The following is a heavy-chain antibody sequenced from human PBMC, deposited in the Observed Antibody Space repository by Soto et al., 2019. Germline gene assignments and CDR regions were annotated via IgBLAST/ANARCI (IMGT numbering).Heavy chain of an antibody. CDR3: AKDNPRERLLQWSSLNWLDP. CDR1: GFTFSNYG. D-gene: IGHD1-26*01. J-gene: IGHJ5*02. V-gene: IGHV3-30*18. CDR2: ILYDGSNK. Sequence: QVQLVESGGGVVPPGGSLRLACSVSGFTFSNYGMHWVRQAPGKGLEWVALILYDGSNKYYADSVKGRFTISRDNSENTLYLQMSSLTSEDTAVYYCAKDNPRERLLQWSSLNWLDPWGQGTLVTVSS.